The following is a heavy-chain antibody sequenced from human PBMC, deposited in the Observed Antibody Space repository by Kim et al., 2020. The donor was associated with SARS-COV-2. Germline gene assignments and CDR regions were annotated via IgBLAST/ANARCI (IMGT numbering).Heavy chain of an antibody. CDR2: IYWDDDK. V-gene: IGHV2-5*02. CDR1: GFSLSTSGVG. J-gene: IGHJ6*03. Sequence: SGPTLVNPTQTLTLTCTFSGFSLSTSGVGVGWIRQPPGKALEWLALIYWDDDKRYSPSLKSRLTITKDTSKNQVVLTMTNMDPVDTATYYCARDRVVVDRYYYYYYMDVWGKGTTVTVSS. D-gene: IGHD3-22*01. CDR3: ARDRVVVDRYYYYYYMDV.